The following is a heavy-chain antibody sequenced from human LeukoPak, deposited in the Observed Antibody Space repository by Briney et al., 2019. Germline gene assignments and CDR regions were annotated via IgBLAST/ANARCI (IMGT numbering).Heavy chain of an antibody. Sequence: SETLSLTRAVYGGSFSGYYWSWIRQPPGKGLEWIGEINHSGSTNYNPSLKSRVTISVDTSKNQFSLKLSSVTAADTAVYYCARHSVPGIAVAGPFDYWGQGTLVTVSS. J-gene: IGHJ4*02. D-gene: IGHD6-19*01. CDR2: INHSGST. CDR3: ARHSVPGIAVAGPFDY. V-gene: IGHV4-34*01. CDR1: GGSFSGYY.